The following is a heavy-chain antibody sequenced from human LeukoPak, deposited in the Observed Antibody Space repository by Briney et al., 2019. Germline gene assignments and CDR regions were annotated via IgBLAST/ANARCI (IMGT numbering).Heavy chain of an antibody. D-gene: IGHD3-16*01. V-gene: IGHV1-2*02. CDR2: INPNSGGT. J-gene: IGHJ6*03. CDR1: GYTFTGYY. CDR3: ARQRGSYYYYYMDV. Sequence: GASVKVSCKASGYTFTGYYMHWVRQAPGQGLGWMGWINPNSGGTNYAQKFQGRVTMTRDTSISTAYMELSRLRSDDTAVYYCARQRGSYYYYYMDVWGKGTTVTVSS.